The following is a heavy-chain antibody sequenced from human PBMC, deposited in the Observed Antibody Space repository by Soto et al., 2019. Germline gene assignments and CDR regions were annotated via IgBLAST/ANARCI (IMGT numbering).Heavy chain of an antibody. CDR2: IIPIFGTA. CDR1: GYIFTSYG. J-gene: IGHJ5*02. CDR3: ARGVGYRVVANWFDP. D-gene: IGHD2-15*01. V-gene: IGHV1-69*13. Sequence: GASVKVSCKASGYIFTSYGISWVRQAPGQGLEWMGGIIPIFGTANYAQKFQGRVTITADESTSTAYMELSSLRSEDTAVYYCARGVGYRVVANWFDPWGQGTLVTVSS.